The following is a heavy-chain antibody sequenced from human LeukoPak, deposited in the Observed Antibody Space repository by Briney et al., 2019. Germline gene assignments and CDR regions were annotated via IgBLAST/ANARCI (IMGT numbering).Heavy chain of an antibody. Sequence: GGSLRLSCAASGFTFSSYSMSWVRQAPAKGLEWVSSISTTSSYIYYADSLKGRFTISRDNAKNSLYLQMSSLRGEDTAVYYCARDRGVYSRTLEDWGQGTLVTVSS. CDR2: ISTTSSYI. V-gene: IGHV3-21*01. D-gene: IGHD6-13*01. J-gene: IGHJ4*02. CDR3: ARDRGVYSRTLED. CDR1: GFTFSSYS.